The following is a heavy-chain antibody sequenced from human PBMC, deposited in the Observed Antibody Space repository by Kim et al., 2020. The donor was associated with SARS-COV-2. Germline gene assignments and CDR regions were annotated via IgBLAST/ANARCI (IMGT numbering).Heavy chain of an antibody. CDR1: GHTFSSYA. V-gene: IGHV7-4-1*02. CDR2: INTNTGNP. CDR3: ASSMVYGVISAFDL. D-gene: IGHD3-10*01. J-gene: IGHJ3*01. Sequence: ASVKVSCKASGHTFSSYAMNWVRQAPGQGLEWMGWINTNTGNPTYAQGFTGRVVFSLDTSVSTTYLQITSLKSEDTAVYYCASSMVYGVISAFDLWGQGTMVTVSS.